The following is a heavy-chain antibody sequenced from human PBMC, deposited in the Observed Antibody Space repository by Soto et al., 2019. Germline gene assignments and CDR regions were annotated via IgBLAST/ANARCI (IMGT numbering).Heavy chain of an antibody. CDR1: GGSFSGYY. CDR3: ARGTTVVNLDYYYYYGMDV. V-gene: IGHV4-34*01. D-gene: IGHD4-17*01. Sequence: PSETLSLTCAVYGGSFSGYYWSWIRQPPGKGLEWIGEINHSGSTNYNPSLKSRVTISVDTSKNQFSLKLSSVTAADTAVYYCARGTTVVNLDYYYYYGMDVWGQGTTVT. CDR2: INHSGST. J-gene: IGHJ6*02.